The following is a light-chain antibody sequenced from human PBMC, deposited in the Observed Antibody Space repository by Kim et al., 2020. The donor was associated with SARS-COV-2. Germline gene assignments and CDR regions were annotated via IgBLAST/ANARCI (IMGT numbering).Light chain of an antibody. CDR3: QQTYSKPYT. CDR2: GTS. J-gene: IGKJ2*01. V-gene: IGKV1-39*01. CDR1: QGIYGY. Sequence: DIQMTQSPSSLSASVGDGITITCRASQGIYGYLNWYQQKSGQAPTLLMYGTSTLETGVPSRFSGSGSGADYILTIDSLQPEDFATYYCQQTYSKPYTLGQGTKLEI.